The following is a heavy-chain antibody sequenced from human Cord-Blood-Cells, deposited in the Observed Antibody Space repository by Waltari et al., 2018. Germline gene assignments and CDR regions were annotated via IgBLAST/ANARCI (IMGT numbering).Heavy chain of an antibody. CDR1: GFTVSSNY. D-gene: IGHD2-2*01. CDR3: ARVYCSSTSCYEFDY. V-gene: IGHV3-53*01. J-gene: IGHJ4*02. Sequence: EVQLVESGGGLIQPGGSLRLSCAASGFTVSSNYMSWVRQAPGKGLGWVSVIYGGGSTYYADSVKGRFTISRDNSKNTLYLQMNSLRAEDTAVYYCARVYCSSTSCYEFDYWGQGTLVTVSS. CDR2: IYGGGST.